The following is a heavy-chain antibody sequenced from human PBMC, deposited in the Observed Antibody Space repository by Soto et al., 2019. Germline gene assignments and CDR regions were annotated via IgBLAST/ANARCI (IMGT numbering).Heavy chain of an antibody. CDR3: ARSPPREVTTGGSYYYYGMDV. CDR2: IIPIFGTA. V-gene: IGHV1-69*01. CDR1: GGTFSSYA. J-gene: IGHJ6*02. D-gene: IGHD4-4*01. Sequence: QVQLVQSGAEVKKPGSSVKVSCKASGGTFSSYAISWVRQAPGQGLEWMGGIIPIFGTANYAQKFQGRVTITADESTSTAYMELSSLRSEDTAVYYCARSPPREVTTGGSYYYYGMDVWGQGTKVTVSS.